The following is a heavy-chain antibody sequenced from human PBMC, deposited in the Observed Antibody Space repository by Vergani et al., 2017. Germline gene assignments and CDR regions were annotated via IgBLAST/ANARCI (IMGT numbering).Heavy chain of an antibody. V-gene: IGHV4-39*01. CDR2: IYYSGST. D-gene: IGHD3-10*01. CDR3: ATTLTMVRVVITHFDY. J-gene: IGHJ4*02. CDR1: GGSISSSSYY. Sequence: QLQLQESGPGLVKPSETLSLTCTVSGGSISSSSYYWGWIRQPPGKGLEWIGSIYYSGSTYYNPSLKSRVTISVDTSKNQFSLKLSAVTAADTAVYYCATTLTMVRVVITHFDYWGQGTLVTVSS.